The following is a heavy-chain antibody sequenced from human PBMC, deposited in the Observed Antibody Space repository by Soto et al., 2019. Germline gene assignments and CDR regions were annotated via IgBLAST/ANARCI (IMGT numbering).Heavy chain of an antibody. CDR3: ARASPVVTDV. CDR2: IYYSGST. V-gene: IGHV4-30-4*01. J-gene: IGHJ6*02. CDR1: CGSISSGDYY. Sequence: SDTLSLTCTVSCGSISSGDYYLSFVRQPPGKGLEWIGYIYYSGSTYYNPSLKSRVTISVDTSKNQFSLKLSSVTAADTAVYYCARASPVVTDVWGQGTTVTVSS. D-gene: IGHD5-18*01.